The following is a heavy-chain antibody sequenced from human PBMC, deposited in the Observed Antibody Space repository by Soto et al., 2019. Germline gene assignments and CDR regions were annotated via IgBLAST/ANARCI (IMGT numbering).Heavy chain of an antibody. CDR2: IHSDGNT. CDR1: GFNVNSNS. J-gene: IGHJ5*01. V-gene: IGHV3-53*02. CDR3: ARHAWLES. Sequence: EVQLVETGGGLIQPGGSLRLSCAASGFNVNSNSMNWVRQAPGKGLEWLSVIHSDGNTAYAGSVKSRFTISRDSSENTFYLQMNSLRAEDTAVYYCARHAWLESWGQGTLVTVSS.